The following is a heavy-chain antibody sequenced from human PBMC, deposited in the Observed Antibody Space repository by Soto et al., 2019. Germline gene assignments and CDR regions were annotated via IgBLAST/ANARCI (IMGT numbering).Heavy chain of an antibody. CDR3: ARDFLIAAAGNFQH. CDR1: GYTFTSYG. D-gene: IGHD6-13*01. CDR2: ISAYNGNT. V-gene: IGHV1-18*01. J-gene: IGHJ1*01. Sequence: EASVKVSCKASGYTFTSYGISWVRQAPGQGLEWMGRISAYNGNTNYAQKLQGRVTMTTDTSTSTAYMELRSLRSDDTAVYYCARDFLIAAAGNFQHWGQGTLVTVS.